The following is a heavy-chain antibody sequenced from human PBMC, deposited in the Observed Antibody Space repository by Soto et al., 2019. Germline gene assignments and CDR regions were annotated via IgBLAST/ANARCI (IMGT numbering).Heavy chain of an antibody. CDR3: AKDRGFIAPLDY. V-gene: IGHV3-23*01. CDR1: GFAFSSYA. J-gene: IGHJ4*02. CDR2: ISGSTSGT. D-gene: IGHD3-16*02. Sequence: EVQLLESGGGLVQPGGSLRLSCAASGFAFSSYAMSWVRQAPGKGLEWVSSISGSTSGTYYADAVKGRFTISRDNSNNTLYLQMNSLRAEDTAVYYCAKDRGFIAPLDYWGQGAWSPSPQ.